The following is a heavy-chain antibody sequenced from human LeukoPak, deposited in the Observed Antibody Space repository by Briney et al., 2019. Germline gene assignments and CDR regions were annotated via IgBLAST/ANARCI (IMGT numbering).Heavy chain of an antibody. CDR1: GGTFSSYA. CDR2: IIPMFGTA. Sequence: ASVKVSCKASGGTFSSYAISWVRQAPGQGLEWMGGIIPMFGTANYAQKFQGRVTITTDESTSTAYMELSSLRSEDTAVYYCARDITVAGNRFDYWGQGTLVTVSS. J-gene: IGHJ4*02. D-gene: IGHD6-19*01. V-gene: IGHV1-69*05. CDR3: ARDITVAGNRFDY.